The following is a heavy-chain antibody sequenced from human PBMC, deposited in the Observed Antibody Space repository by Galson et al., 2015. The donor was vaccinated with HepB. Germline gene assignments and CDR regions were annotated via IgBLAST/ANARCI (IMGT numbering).Heavy chain of an antibody. V-gene: IGHV3-72*01. CDR2: TRNEANSYTT. D-gene: IGHD2-15*01. CDR3: SRTSSSWPYHFDY. J-gene: IGHJ4*02. CDR1: GFTFSDHY. Sequence: SLRLSCAVSGFTFSDHYMDWVRQAPGKGLEWVGRTRNEANSYTTEYAASVLGRFTLSRDDSKNSLYLQMSSLKIEDTAVYYCSRTSSSWPYHFDYWGQGTLVTVSS.